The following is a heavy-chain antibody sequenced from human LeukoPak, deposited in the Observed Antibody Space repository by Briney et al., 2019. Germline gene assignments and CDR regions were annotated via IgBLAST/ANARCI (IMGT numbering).Heavy chain of an antibody. D-gene: IGHD3-22*01. CDR2: IYSGGST. CDR3: ARPIYYDTSGYYY. Sequence: GGSLRLSCAASGFTVSSNYMSWVRQAPGKGLEWVSVIYSGGSTYYADSVKGRFTISRDNSKNTLYLQMNSLRAEDTAVYYCARPIYYDTSGYYYWGQGTLVTVSP. J-gene: IGHJ4*02. V-gene: IGHV3-53*01. CDR1: GFTVSSNY.